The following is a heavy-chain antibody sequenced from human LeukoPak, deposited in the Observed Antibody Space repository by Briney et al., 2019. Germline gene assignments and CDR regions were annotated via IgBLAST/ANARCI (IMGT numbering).Heavy chain of an antibody. CDR1: GVSISSYH. J-gene: IGHJ5*02. D-gene: IGHD4-23*01. CDR2: LSDVGTN. Sequence: SETLSLTCAVSGVSISSYHWSWIRQHPGKGLEWIGYLSDVGTNDYNPSLKGRVTISRDTSKNQFSLRLSSVTAADAAVYHCARDKAPGGKRWFDPWGQGALVIVSS. V-gene: IGHV4-59*01. CDR3: ARDKAPGGKRWFDP.